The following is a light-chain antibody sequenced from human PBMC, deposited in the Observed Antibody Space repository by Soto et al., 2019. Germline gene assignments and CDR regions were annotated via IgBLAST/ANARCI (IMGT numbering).Light chain of an antibody. V-gene: IGKV1-39*01. J-gene: IGKJ1*01. Sequence: DIQMTQSPSSLSASFGDRVTITCRASQSISTYLHWYQQKPGTAPKLLIYATSNLQSGVPSRFSGSGSGTDFTLTINSLQPEDFATYYCQQAYSTPWTFGQGTKVDIK. CDR1: QSISTY. CDR2: ATS. CDR3: QQAYSTPWT.